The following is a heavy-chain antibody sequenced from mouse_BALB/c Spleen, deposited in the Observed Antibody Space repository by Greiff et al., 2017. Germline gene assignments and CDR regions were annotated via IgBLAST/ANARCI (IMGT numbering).Heavy chain of an antibody. CDR3: ARDGCYPYYLDY. CDR2: IDPANGNT. D-gene: IGHD2-3*01. CDR1: GFNIKDTY. J-gene: IGHJ2*01. Sequence: DVKLVESGAELVKPGASVKLSCTASGFNIKDTYMHWVKQRPEQGLEWIGRIDPANGNTKYDPKFQGKATITADTSSNTAYLKLSSLTSEDTAVYYCARDGCYPYYLDYWGQGTTLTVSS. V-gene: IGHV14-3*02.